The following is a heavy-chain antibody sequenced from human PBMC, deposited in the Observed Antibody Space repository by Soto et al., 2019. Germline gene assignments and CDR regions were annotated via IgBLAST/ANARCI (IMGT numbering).Heavy chain of an antibody. CDR2: ISGYNGNA. Sequence: QVQLVQSGPEVKKPGASVKVSCKASGYIFTSYGISWLRQAPGQGLEWMGWISGYNGNANFAQKFQGRVTMTTDTAWSTAYMELSSLRSDDKAEYYCAKSLEPPPARIPDGPYHTLFWEKWTTVTVSS. V-gene: IGHV1-18*01. CDR1: GYIFTSYG. D-gene: IGHD6-6*01. CDR3: AKSLEPPPARIPDGPYHTLF. J-gene: IGHJ6*04.